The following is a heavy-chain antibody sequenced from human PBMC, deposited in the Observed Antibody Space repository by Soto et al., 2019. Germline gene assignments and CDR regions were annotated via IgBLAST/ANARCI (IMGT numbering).Heavy chain of an antibody. Sequence: QVQLVQSGAEVKKPGASVKVSCKASGYTFTNYDINWLRQATGQGLEWMGWMNPNSGNAGYAQKFQGRVTMTRDTPTSTAYMELSSLTSDDTAVYYCARDSPSRRVTPFDYWGQGTLVTVSS. D-gene: IGHD5-18*01. J-gene: IGHJ4*02. CDR1: GYTFTNYD. V-gene: IGHV1-8*01. CDR2: MNPNSGNA. CDR3: ARDSPSRRVTPFDY.